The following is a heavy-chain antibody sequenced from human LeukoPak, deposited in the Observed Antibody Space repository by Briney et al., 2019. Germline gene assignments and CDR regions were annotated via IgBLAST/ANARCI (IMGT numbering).Heavy chain of an antibody. CDR1: GFTFSDYW. CDR3: KSGGAAPGSFDN. D-gene: IGHD6-13*01. V-gene: IGHV3-7*01. J-gene: IGHJ4*02. CDR2: IKYDGDEE. Sequence: GGSLRLSCAGSGFTFSDYWMSWMRQAPGKGLEWVANIKYDGDEEYYVDSVKGRFTISRDNAENSLYLQLNSLRVEDTAVYYCKSGGAAPGSFDNWGQGTLVTVSP.